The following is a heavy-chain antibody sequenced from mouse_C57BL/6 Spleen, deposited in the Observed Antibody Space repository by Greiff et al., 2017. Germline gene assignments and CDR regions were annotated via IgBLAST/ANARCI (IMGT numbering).Heavy chain of an antibody. CDR1: GFNIKDYY. CDR3: EALYYYGSSYLAWFAY. Sequence: EVQLQQSGAELVKPGASVKLSCTASGFNIKDYYMHWVKQRTEQGLEWIGRIDPEDGETKYSPKFQGKDTITADTSSNTAYLQLSSLTSEDTAVYYCEALYYYGSSYLAWFAYWGQGNLVTVSA. V-gene: IGHV14-2*01. CDR2: IDPEDGET. J-gene: IGHJ3*01. D-gene: IGHD1-1*01.